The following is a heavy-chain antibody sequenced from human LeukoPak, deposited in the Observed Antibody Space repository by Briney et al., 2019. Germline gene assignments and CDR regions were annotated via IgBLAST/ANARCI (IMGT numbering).Heavy chain of an antibody. J-gene: IGHJ6*02. Sequence: KASETLSLTCTVSGGSIRRDYWSWIRQPPGKGLEWIGYIYYSGSTNYNPSLKSRVTISVDTSKNQLSLKLSAVTAADTAVYYCARHTSSGSHYGMDVWGQGTTVTVSS. CDR2: IYYSGST. D-gene: IGHD1-26*01. V-gene: IGHV4-59*08. CDR1: GGSIRRDY. CDR3: ARHTSSGSHYGMDV.